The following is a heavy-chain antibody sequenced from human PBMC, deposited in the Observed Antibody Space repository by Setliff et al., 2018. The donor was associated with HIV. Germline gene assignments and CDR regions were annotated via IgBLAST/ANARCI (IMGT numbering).Heavy chain of an antibody. V-gene: IGHV4-38-2*02. D-gene: IGHD6-13*01. CDR2: FSHSGTT. J-gene: IGHJ4*02. CDR1: GHSISDGSC. Sequence: SETLSLTCTVSGHSISDGSCWGWIRQTPGKGLEWIGTFSHSGTTYYNPSLESRVTISVHTSQNQFSLKLNSVTAADTAVYYCVGDDNSWFWSYFWGQGTLVTVS. CDR3: VGDDNSWFWSYF.